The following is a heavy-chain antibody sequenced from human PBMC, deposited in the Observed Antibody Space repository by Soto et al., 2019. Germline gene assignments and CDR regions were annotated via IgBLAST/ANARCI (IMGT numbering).Heavy chain of an antibody. V-gene: IGHV3-23*01. D-gene: IGHD6-25*01. CDR3: AKDTRGSSGSLGHFDY. J-gene: IGHJ4*02. CDR1: GFTFSSYA. Sequence: PGGSLRLSCAASGFTFSSYAMSWVRQAPGKGLEWVSAISDGGGRTSYADSVKGRFTISRDNSKNTLYLQMNSLTVEDAAVYYCAKDTRGSSGSLGHFDYWGQGTLVTVSS. CDR2: ISDGGGRT.